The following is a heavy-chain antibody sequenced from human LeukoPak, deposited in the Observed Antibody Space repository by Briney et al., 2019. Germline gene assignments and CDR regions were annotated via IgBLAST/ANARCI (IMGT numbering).Heavy chain of an antibody. CDR1: GFTFSSYA. J-gene: IGHJ4*02. CDR3: PQGPLTLAPAVIPPFDYYFDY. CDR2: ISGSGGST. Sequence: GGSLRLSCAASGFTFSSYAMSWVRQAPGKGLEWVSAISGSGGSTYYADSVKGRFTISRDNSKNTLYLQMNSLRAEDTAVYYPPQGPLTLAPAVIPPFDYYFDYWGQGTTVTVSS. V-gene: IGHV3-23*01. D-gene: IGHD3-10*01.